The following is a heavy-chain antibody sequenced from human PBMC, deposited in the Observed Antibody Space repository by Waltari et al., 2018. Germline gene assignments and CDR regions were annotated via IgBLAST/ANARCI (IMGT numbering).Heavy chain of an antibody. V-gene: IGHV3-33*01. J-gene: IGHJ6*02. CDR1: GFSLGSFG. Sequence: QVQLVASGGRLVQPGMSLGLSCVASGFSLGSFGMHWARQAPGKGLGWVAVSWSDDTRRFYGQSVKGRFTISRDNSKNTLFLEMSSVRAEDTAVYYCARDLAYGLDVWGQGTPVTVSS. CDR3: ARDLAYGLDV. D-gene: IGHD3-16*01. CDR2: SWSDDTRR.